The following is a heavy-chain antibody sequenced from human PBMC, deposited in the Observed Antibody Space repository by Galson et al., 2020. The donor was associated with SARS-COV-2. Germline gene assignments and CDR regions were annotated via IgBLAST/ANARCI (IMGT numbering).Heavy chain of an antibody. J-gene: IGHJ6*03. CDR1: GDSVSSDSAA. CDR3: TRDGYRWLVPYSYFYYMDV. V-gene: IGHV6-1*01. D-gene: IGHD6-19*01. Sequence: SQTLSLSCAISGDSVSSDSAAWNWIRQSPSRGLECLVRTYYMSRRHNDYAVSVNSRITINPDTSKNQFSLQLNSVTPEDTAVYYCTRDGYRWLVPYSYFYYMDVWGRGTTVTVSS. CDR2: TYYMSRRHN.